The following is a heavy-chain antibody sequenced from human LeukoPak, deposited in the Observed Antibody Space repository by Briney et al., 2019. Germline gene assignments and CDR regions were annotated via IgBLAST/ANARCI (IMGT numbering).Heavy chain of an antibody. CDR1: GSSISSGGYY. D-gene: IGHD3-16*01. CDR2: IYYSGST. V-gene: IGHV4-39*01. Sequence: PSETLSLTCTVPGSSISSGGYYWGWIRQPPGKGLEWIGSIYYSGSTYYNPSLKSRVTISVDTSKNQFSLKLSSVTAADTAVYYCASPGGGPTDYWGQGTLVTVSS. CDR3: ASPGGGPTDY. J-gene: IGHJ4*02.